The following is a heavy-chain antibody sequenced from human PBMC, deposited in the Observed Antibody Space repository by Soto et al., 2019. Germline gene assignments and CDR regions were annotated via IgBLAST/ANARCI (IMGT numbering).Heavy chain of an antibody. D-gene: IGHD2-2*02. V-gene: IGHV1-18*04. CDR2: ISVYNGNI. CDR1: SHTLTTYG. Sequence: GASVKVSCKASSHTLTTYGISWVRQAPGQGLEWMGWISVYNGNINYAQKFQGRVTMTTDTSTNIAYMELWSLRSDDTAVYYCARAGPPSYHLLYGCLDPWGQGTPVTVSS. J-gene: IGHJ5*02. CDR3: ARAGPPSYHLLYGCLDP.